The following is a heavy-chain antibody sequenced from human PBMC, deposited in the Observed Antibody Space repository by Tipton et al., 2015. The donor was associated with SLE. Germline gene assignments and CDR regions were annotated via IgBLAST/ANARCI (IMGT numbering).Heavy chain of an antibody. CDR3: ARFGGNSDY. D-gene: IGHD4-23*01. J-gene: IGHJ4*02. V-gene: IGHV1-69*06. CDR1: GGTFSSYS. Sequence: QVQLVQSGAEVKKPGSSVKVSCTTSGGTFSSYSVAWVRQAPGQGLEWMGGIIPIFGSTHPAQNFQGRVTMTTDTATSTAYMELGSLRSDDTAVYYCARFGGNSDYWGQGTLVTVSS. CDR2: IIPIFGST.